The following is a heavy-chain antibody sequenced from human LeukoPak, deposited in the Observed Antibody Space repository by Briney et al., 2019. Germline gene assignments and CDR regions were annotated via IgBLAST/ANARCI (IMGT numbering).Heavy chain of an antibody. CDR2: INPSGGST. Sequence: ASVKVSCKASEYTFTSYYMHWVRQAPGQGLEWMGIINPSGGSTSYAQKFQGRVTMTRDTSTSTVYMELSSLRSEDTAVYYCASIAAAGFRYYYYYGMDVWGQGATGSVSS. CDR3: ASIAAAGFRYYYYYGMDV. V-gene: IGHV1-46*01. CDR1: EYTFTSYY. J-gene: IGHJ6*02. D-gene: IGHD6-13*01.